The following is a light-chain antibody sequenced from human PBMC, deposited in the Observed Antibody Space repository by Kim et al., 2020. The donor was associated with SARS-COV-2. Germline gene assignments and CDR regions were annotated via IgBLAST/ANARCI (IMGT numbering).Light chain of an antibody. CDR3: SSYAGSNNLV. J-gene: IGLJ2*01. Sequence: GPSVTISCTGTSSDVSGYNYVSCYQQHPGKAPKLMIYEVTKRPSGVPDRFSGSKSGNTASLTVSGLQAEDEADYYCSSYAGSNNLVFGGGTQLTVL. CDR2: EVT. V-gene: IGLV2-8*01. CDR1: SSDVSGYNY.